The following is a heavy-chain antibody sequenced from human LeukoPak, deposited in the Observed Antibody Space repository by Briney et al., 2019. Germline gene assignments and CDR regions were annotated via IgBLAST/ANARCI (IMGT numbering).Heavy chain of an antibody. CDR2: ISGSGDTT. D-gene: IGHD2-21*01. CDR1: GFTFSSYA. CDR3: AKDMEGGVADYFDY. J-gene: IGHJ4*02. V-gene: IGHV3-23*01. Sequence: GGSLRLSCAASGFTFSSYAMSWVRQAPGKGLERVSHISGSGDTTYYADSVKGRFTISRDNSKNTPYLQMNSLRADDTAVYYCAKDMEGGVADYFDYWGQGTLVTVSS.